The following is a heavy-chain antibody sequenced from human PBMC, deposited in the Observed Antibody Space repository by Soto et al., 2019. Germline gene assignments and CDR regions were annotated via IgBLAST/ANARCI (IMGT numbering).Heavy chain of an antibody. Sequence: GXSVKVSCKASVYDFTAYDMNWVRQASGQGLEWMGWMNPINGATGSARRFQGRVSMTRNTATGTAYLELTSLRSDDSAVYYCGRGPSPRAPAGGTPYYYAMDVWGQGPTVTVSS. CDR2: MNPINGAT. CDR3: GRGPSPRAPAGGTPYYYAMDV. D-gene: IGHD6-13*01. J-gene: IGHJ6*02. V-gene: IGHV1-8*02. CDR1: VYDFTAYD.